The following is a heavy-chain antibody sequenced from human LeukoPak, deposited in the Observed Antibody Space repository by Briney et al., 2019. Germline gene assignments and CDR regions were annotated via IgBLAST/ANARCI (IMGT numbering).Heavy chain of an antibody. CDR2: ISGSGGST. V-gene: IGHV3-23*01. Sequence: GGSLRLSCAASGFTFSSYAMSWVRQAPGKGLEWVSAISGSGGSTYYADSVKGRFTISRDNSKNTLYLQMNSLRAEVTAVYYCAKGAIWSGYSLGTNWFDPWGQGTLVTVSS. D-gene: IGHD3-3*01. J-gene: IGHJ5*02. CDR1: GFTFSSYA. CDR3: AKGAIWSGYSLGTNWFDP.